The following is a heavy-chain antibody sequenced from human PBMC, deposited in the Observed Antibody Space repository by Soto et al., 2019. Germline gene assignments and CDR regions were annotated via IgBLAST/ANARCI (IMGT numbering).Heavy chain of an antibody. Sequence: PSETLSLTCTVSGGSISGYYWSWLRQPPGKGLEWIGYIYNIGSTNYNPSLKSRVTISVDTSKNQFSLKLSSVTAADTAVYYCARGGWSTDYWGQGTLVTVSS. CDR1: GGSISGYY. CDR3: ARGGWSTDY. V-gene: IGHV4-59*08. J-gene: IGHJ4*02. D-gene: IGHD6-19*01. CDR2: IYNIGST.